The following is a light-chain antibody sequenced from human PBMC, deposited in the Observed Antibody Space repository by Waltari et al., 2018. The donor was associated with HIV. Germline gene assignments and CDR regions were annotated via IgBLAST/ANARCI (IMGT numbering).Light chain of an antibody. CDR3: MQSLHLLYT. V-gene: IGKV2D-29*02. CDR2: EVS. CDR1: QSLKHTDGKTY. Sequence: LVMTQTPRPLSVTPGQPASFSCNSSQSLKHTDGKTYLYWYLHRPGQSPQVLIYEVSKRYAGVPDRFSGSGSGTHFTLKIARVEAEDVGSYYCMQSLHLLYTFGQGTKLEIK. J-gene: IGKJ2*01.